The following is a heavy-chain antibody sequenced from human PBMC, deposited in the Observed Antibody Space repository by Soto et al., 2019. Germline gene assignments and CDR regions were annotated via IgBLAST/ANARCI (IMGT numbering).Heavy chain of an antibody. CDR3: ARHWLEPSSSWYFDY. Sequence: PGGSLRLSCAASGFTFSSYGMHWVRQAPGKGLEWVAVIWYDGSNKYYADSVKGRFTISRDNSKNTLYLQMNSLRAEDTAVYYCARHWLEPSSSWYFDYWGQGTLVTVS. CDR2: IWYDGSNK. CDR1: GFTFSSYG. J-gene: IGHJ4*02. D-gene: IGHD6-13*01. V-gene: IGHV3-33*08.